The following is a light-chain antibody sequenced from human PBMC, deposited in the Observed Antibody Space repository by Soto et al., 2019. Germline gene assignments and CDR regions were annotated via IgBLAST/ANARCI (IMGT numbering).Light chain of an antibody. V-gene: IGKV1-39*01. J-gene: IGKJ3*01. Sequence: DIQMTQSPSSLSASVGDRVTITCRASQSISSDLNWFQQKPGKAPNLLILAASSLQSGVPSRFSGRGSGTDFTLTISSLQPEDFATYYCQQSYSTPFTFGPGTKVDIK. CDR3: QQSYSTPFT. CDR1: QSISSD. CDR2: AAS.